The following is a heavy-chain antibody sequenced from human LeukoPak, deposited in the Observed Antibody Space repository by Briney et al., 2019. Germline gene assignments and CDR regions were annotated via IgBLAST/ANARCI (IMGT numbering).Heavy chain of an antibody. Sequence: GGSLRLSCAASGFTFSGSAMHWVRQASGKGLEWVGRIRSKANSYATAYAASVKGRFTISRDDSKNTAYLQMNSLKTEDTAVYYCMGGYSGYDRGYWGQGTLVTVSS. D-gene: IGHD5-12*01. CDR3: MGGYSGYDRGY. J-gene: IGHJ4*02. V-gene: IGHV3-73*01. CDR2: IRSKANSYAT. CDR1: GFTFSGSA.